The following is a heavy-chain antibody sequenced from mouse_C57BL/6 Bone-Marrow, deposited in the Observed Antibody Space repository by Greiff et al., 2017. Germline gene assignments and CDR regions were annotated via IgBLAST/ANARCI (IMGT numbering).Heavy chain of an antibody. J-gene: IGHJ1*03. Sequence: VQLQQSGPELVKPGASVKLSCKASGYTFTSYDINWVKQRPGQGLEWIGWIYPRDGSTKYHEKFKGKATLTVTTSSSTAYMELHSLTSENSAVYFCARLEFDGSSGDWYFDVWGTGTTVTVSS. V-gene: IGHV1-85*01. CDR2: IYPRDGST. D-gene: IGHD1-1*01. CDR1: GYTFTSYD. CDR3: ARLEFDGSSGDWYFDV.